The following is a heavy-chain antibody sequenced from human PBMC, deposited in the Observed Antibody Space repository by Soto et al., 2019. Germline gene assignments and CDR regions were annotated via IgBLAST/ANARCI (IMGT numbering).Heavy chain of an antibody. CDR1: GGSISSYY. Sequence: PSETLSLTCTVSGGSISSYYWSWIRQPPGKGLEWIGYIYYSGSTNYNPSLTSRVTISVDTSKNQFSLKLSSVTAADTAVYYCAILIYYDSSGYYLLDAFDIWGQGTMVTVSS. CDR2: IYYSGST. J-gene: IGHJ3*02. CDR3: AILIYYDSSGYYLLDAFDI. V-gene: IGHV4-59*01. D-gene: IGHD3-22*01.